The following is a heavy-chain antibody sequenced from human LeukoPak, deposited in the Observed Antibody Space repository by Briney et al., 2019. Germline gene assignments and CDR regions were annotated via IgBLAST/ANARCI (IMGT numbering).Heavy chain of an antibody. J-gene: IGHJ4*02. Sequence: SQTLSLTCTVSGGSISSGDYYWSWIRQPPGKGLEWIGYIYYSGSTYYNPSLKSRVTISVDTSKNQFSLKLSSVTAADTAVYYCARVSLDCCSTSCYTLFDYWGQGTLVTVSP. CDR1: GGSISSGDYY. CDR2: IYYSGST. V-gene: IGHV4-30-4*08. D-gene: IGHD2-2*02. CDR3: ARVSLDCCSTSCYTLFDY.